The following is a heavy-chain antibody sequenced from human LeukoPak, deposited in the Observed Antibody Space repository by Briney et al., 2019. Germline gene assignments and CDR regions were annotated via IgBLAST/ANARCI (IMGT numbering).Heavy chain of an antibody. CDR3: ASGSGNYYRGYYFDY. D-gene: IGHD3-10*01. V-gene: IGHV3-21*01. Sequence: GGSLRLSCAASGFIFSSYRMNWVRQAPGKGLEWVSDISGSSSHIYYADSVKGRFTISRDNAKNSLYLQMNSLRAEDTAVYYCASGSGNYYRGYYFDYWGQGTLVTVSS. J-gene: IGHJ4*02. CDR1: GFIFSSYR. CDR2: ISGSSSHI.